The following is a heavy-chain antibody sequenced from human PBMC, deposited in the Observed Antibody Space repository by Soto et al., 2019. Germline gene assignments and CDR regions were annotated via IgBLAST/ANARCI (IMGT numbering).Heavy chain of an antibody. CDR2: ITSNGGST. CDR3: LVASAAY. Sequence: GGSLRLSCSASGFTFSSYVMNWVRQAPGKGLEYVSGITSNGGSTFYADSVKGRFNISRDNSQNTVYLQMSSLTTADTAVYYCLVASAAYWGQGTQVTVSS. J-gene: IGHJ4*02. V-gene: IGHV3-64D*06. D-gene: IGHD6-13*01. CDR1: GFTFSSYV.